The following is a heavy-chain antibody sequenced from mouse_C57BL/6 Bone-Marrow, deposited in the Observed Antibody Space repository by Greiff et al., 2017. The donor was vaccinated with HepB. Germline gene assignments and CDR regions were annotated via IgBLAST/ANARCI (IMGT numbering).Heavy chain of an antibody. Sequence: VQLQQPGTELVKPGASVKLSCKASGYTFTSYWMHWVKQRPGQGLEWIGNINPSNGGTNYNEKFKSKATLTVDKSSSTAYMQLSSLTSEDSAVYYCAREGIYYYGSTWFAYWGQGTLVTVSA. V-gene: IGHV1-53*01. CDR3: AREGIYYYGSTWFAY. CDR1: GYTFTSYW. J-gene: IGHJ3*01. CDR2: INPSNGGT. D-gene: IGHD1-1*01.